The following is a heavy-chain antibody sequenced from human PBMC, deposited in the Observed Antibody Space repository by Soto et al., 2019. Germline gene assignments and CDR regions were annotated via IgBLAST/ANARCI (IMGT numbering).Heavy chain of an antibody. CDR2: IKQDGSEK. CDR3: ASMNYVWGSSTYYFDY. CDR1: GFTLSSYW. Sequence: PGGSLRLSCAASGFTLSSYWMSWVRQAPGKGLEWVANIKQDGSEKYYVDSVKGRFTISRDNAKNSLYLQMNSLRAEDTAVYYCASMNYVWGSSTYYFDYWGQGTLVTVSS. V-gene: IGHV3-7*01. D-gene: IGHD3-16*01. J-gene: IGHJ4*02.